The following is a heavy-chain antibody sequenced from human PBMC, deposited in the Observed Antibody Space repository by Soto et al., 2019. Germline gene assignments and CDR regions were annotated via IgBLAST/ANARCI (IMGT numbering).Heavy chain of an antibody. Sequence: ASVKVSCKASGGTFSSYAISWVRQAPGQGLEWMGGIIPIFGTANYAQKFQGRVTITADESTSTAYMELSSLRSEDTAVYYCARTISYCGGDCNNWYFDLWGRGTLVTVST. J-gene: IGHJ2*01. CDR2: IIPIFGTA. CDR3: ARTISYCGGDCNNWYFDL. D-gene: IGHD2-21*02. CDR1: GGTFSSYA. V-gene: IGHV1-69*13.